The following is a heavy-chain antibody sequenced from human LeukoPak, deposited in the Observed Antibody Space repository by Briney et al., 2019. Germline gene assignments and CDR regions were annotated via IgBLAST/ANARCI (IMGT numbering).Heavy chain of an antibody. CDR3: ASLNMAYSLDY. J-gene: IGHJ4*02. CDR1: GGSTSSYY. D-gene: IGHD2-15*01. Sequence: SETLSLTCTVSGGSTSSYYWSWIRQPPGKGLEWIGYIYYSGSTNYNPSLKSRVTISVDTSKNQFSLKLSSVTAAATAVYYCASLNMAYSLDYWGQGTLVTVSS. CDR2: IYYSGST. V-gene: IGHV4-59*01.